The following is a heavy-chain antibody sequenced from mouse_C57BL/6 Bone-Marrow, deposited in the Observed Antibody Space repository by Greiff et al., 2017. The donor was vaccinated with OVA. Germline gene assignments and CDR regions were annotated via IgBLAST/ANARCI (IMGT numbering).Heavy chain of an antibody. J-gene: IGHJ4*01. V-gene: IGHV1-53*01. CDR2: INPSNGGT. D-gene: IGHD2-4*01. CDR1: GYTFTSYW. CDR3: ARRYYDYEGAMDY. Sequence: QVHVKQPGTELVKPGASVKLSCKASGYTFTSYWMHWVKQRPGQGLEWIGNINPSNGGTNYNEKFKSKATLTVDKSSSTAYMQLSSLTSEDSAVYYCARRYYDYEGAMDYWGQGTSVTVSS.